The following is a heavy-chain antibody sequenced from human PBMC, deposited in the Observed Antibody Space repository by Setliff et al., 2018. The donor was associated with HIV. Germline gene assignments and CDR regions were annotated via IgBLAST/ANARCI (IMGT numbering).Heavy chain of an antibody. CDR3: ARVRDSGYDHDAFDI. CDR1: GYTFTGYY. Sequence: ASVKVSCKASGYTFTGYYMHWVRQAPGQGLEWMGWINPNSGGTNYARKFQGRVTMTRDTSISTAYMELSRLRSDDTAVYYCARVRDSGYDHDAFDIWGQGTMVTVSS. V-gene: IGHV1-2*02. CDR2: INPNSGGT. D-gene: IGHD5-12*01. J-gene: IGHJ3*02.